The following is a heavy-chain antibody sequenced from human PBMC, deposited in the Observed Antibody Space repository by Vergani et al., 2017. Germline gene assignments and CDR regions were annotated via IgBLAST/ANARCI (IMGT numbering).Heavy chain of an antibody. CDR3: AKGISGWYEVDAFDI. D-gene: IGHD6-19*01. V-gene: IGHV3-33*06. J-gene: IGHJ3*02. CDR1: GFTFSSYG. CDR2: IWYDGSNK. Sequence: QVQLVESGGGVVQPGRSLRLSCAASGFTFSSYGMHWVRQAPGKGLEWVAVIWYDGSNKYYADSVKGRFTISRDNSKNTLYLQMNSLRAEDTAVYYCAKGISGWYEVDAFDIWGQGTMVTVSS.